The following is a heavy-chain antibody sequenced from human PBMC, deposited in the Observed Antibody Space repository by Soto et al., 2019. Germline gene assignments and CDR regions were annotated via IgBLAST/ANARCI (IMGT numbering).Heavy chain of an antibody. D-gene: IGHD6-13*01. Sequence: QVQLVESGGGVVQPGRSLRLSCAASGFTFSSYAMHWVRQAPGKGLEWVAVISYDGSNKYYADSVKGRFTISRDNSKNTLYLQMNSLRAEDTAVYYCARALAAAGEFDYWGQGTLVTVSS. CDR3: ARALAAAGEFDY. CDR2: ISYDGSNK. V-gene: IGHV3-30-3*01. CDR1: GFTFSSYA. J-gene: IGHJ4*02.